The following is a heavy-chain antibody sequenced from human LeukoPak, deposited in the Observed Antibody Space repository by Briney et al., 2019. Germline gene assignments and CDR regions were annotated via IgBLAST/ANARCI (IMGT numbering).Heavy chain of an antibody. V-gene: IGHV3-48*02. D-gene: IGHD1-26*01. CDR2: ISSSSSTI. J-gene: IGHJ4*02. CDR3: AREPYSGSYPGGY. Sequence: PGGSLRLSCAASGFTFSSYSMNWVRQAPGEGLEWVSYISSSSSTIYYADSVKGRFTISRDNAKNSLYLQMNSLRDEDTAVYYCAREPYSGSYPGGYWGQGTLVTVSS. CDR1: GFTFSSYS.